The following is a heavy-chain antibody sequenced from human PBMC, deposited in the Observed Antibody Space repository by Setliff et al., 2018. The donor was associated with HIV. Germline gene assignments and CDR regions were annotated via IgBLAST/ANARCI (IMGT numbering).Heavy chain of an antibody. CDR2: ISSRGSTI. Sequence: GGSLRLSCAASGFTFSDYYMSWIRQAPGKGLEWVSYISSRGSTIYYADSVRGRFTISRDNAKKSLYLQMNSLRAEDTAVYYCARGNIAAGAPFDYWGQGTLVTVSS. D-gene: IGHD6-13*01. CDR3: ARGNIAAGAPFDY. CDR1: GFTFSDYY. J-gene: IGHJ4*02. V-gene: IGHV3-11*04.